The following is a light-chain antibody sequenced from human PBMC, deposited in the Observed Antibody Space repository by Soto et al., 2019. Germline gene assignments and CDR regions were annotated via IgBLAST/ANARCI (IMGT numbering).Light chain of an antibody. Sequence: DIQLTQSPSFLSASVGDRVTITCRASQGISSYLAWYQQKPGTAPKLLIYGASTLQSGVPSRFSGSGSGTEFFLTVRSLQPEDFATYYCQELTTYPLTFGGGTKVEIK. V-gene: IGKV1-9*01. CDR3: QELTTYPLT. J-gene: IGKJ4*01. CDR2: GAS. CDR1: QGISSY.